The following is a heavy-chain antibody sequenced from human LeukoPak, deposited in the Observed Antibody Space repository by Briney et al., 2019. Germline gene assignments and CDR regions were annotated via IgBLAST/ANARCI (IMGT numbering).Heavy chain of an antibody. D-gene: IGHD5-24*01. J-gene: IGHJ4*02. CDR3: ARGDGLIDY. CDR2: IYTSGST. Sequence: SETLSLTCTVSGGSISSGGYYWSWIRQPAGKGLEWIGRIYTSGSTNYNPSLKSRVTISVDTSKNQFSLKLSSVTAADTAVYYCARGDGLIDYWGQGTLVTVSS. V-gene: IGHV4-61*02. CDR1: GGSISSGGYY.